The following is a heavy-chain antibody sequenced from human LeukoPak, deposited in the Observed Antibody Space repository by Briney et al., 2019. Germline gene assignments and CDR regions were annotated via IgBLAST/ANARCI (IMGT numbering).Heavy chain of an antibody. J-gene: IGHJ6*03. CDR3: ARVGSSGFPYYYYYYMDV. D-gene: IGHD6-19*01. Sequence: GGSLRLSCAASGFTFSSYAMHWVRQAPGKGLEWVAVISYDGSNKYYADSVKGRFTIPRDNSKNTLYLQMNSLRAEDTAVYYCARVGSSGFPYYYYYYMDVWGKGTTVTVSS. CDR1: GFTFSSYA. CDR2: ISYDGSNK. V-gene: IGHV3-30*04.